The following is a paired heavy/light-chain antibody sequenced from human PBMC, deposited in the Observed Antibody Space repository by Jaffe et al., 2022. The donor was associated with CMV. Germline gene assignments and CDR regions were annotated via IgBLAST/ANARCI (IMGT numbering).Light chain of an antibody. J-gene: IGLJ3*02. Sequence: QSVLTQPPSVSAAPGQKVTISCSGSSSNIGNNYVSWYQQLPGTAPKLLIYENNKRPSGIPDRFSGSKSGTSATLGITGLQTGDEADYYCGTWDSSLSAGRVFGGGTKLTVL. V-gene: IGLV1-51*02. CDR3: GTWDSSLSAGRV. CDR1: SSNIGNNY. CDR2: ENN.
Heavy chain of an antibody. CDR2: ISGSGGST. CDR1: GFTFSSYA. CDR3: AKDGGYDYVWGSYRPFDY. J-gene: IGHJ4*02. V-gene: IGHV3-23*04. D-gene: IGHD3-16*02. Sequence: EVQLVESGGGLVQPGGSLRLSCAASGFTFSSYAMSWVRQAPGKGLEWVSAISGSGGSTYYADSVKGRFTISRDNSKNTLYLQMNSLRAEDTAVYYCAKDGGYDYVWGSYRPFDYWGQGTLVTVSS.